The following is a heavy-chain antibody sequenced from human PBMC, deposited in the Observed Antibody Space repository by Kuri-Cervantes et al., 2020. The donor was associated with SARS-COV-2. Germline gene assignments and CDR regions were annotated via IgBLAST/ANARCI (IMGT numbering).Heavy chain of an antibody. CDR1: GGSFSDYY. D-gene: IGHD2-21*02. Sequence: SETLSLTCAVYGGSFSDYYWSWVRQPPGKGLEWIGEINHSGNTNYDPSLKSRVTISVDTSENRFSLKLTSVTAADTAVYYCARQRTETSGDGPWGQGTLVTVSS. J-gene: IGHJ5*02. CDR2: INHSGNT. CDR3: ARQRTETSGDGP. V-gene: IGHV4-34*01.